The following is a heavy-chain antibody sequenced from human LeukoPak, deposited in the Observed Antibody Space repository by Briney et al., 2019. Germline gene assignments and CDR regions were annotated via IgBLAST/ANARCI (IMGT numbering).Heavy chain of an antibody. V-gene: IGHV3-23*01. J-gene: IGHJ3*02. CDR3: ARGGSYLSAFDI. CDR2: ISENGDTT. D-gene: IGHD1-26*01. CDR1: GFTFSSYA. Sequence: PGGSLRLSCAASGFTFSSYAMSWVRQAPGKGLEWVSTISENGDTTYYVDSVKGRFTISRDNSKNTLYLQMNSLRAEDTAVYYCARGGSYLSAFDIWGQGTMVTVSS.